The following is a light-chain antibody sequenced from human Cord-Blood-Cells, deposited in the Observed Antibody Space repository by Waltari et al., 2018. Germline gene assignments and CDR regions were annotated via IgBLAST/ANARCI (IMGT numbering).Light chain of an antibody. V-gene: IGKV1-39*01. CDR1: QSISNY. CDR3: QQSYSTPWT. CDR2: AAS. J-gene: IGKJ1*01. Sequence: QMSNTPFSLSASVGDRVPITRRASQSISNYLTWYQQKPGKAPKLLIYAASSLQSGVPSRFSGSGSGTDFTLTISSLQPEDFATYYCQQSYSTPWTFGQGTKVEIK.